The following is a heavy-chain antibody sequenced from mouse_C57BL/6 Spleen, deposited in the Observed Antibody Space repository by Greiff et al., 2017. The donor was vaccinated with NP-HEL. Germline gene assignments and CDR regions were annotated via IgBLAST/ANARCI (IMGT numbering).Heavy chain of an antibody. CDR1: GFNIKDYY. Sequence: EVQLQQSGAELVKPGASVKLSCTASGFNIKDYYMHWVKQRTEQGLEWIGRIDPEDGETKYAPKFRGKATITADTSSNTAYLQLSSLTSEDTAVYYCARYIYYGYDEAWFAYWGQGTLVTVSA. J-gene: IGHJ3*01. D-gene: IGHD2-2*01. CDR3: ARYIYYGYDEAWFAY. V-gene: IGHV14-2*01. CDR2: IDPEDGET.